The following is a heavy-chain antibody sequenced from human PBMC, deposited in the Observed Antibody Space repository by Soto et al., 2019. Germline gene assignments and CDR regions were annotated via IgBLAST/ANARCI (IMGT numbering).Heavy chain of an antibody. D-gene: IGHD1-26*01. CDR2: ISYDGSNK. CDR3: AKGAYSGSFFDY. CDR1: GFTFSSYG. J-gene: IGHJ4*02. Sequence: SLRLSCAASGFTFSSYGMHWVRQAPGKGLEWVAVISYDGSNKYYADSVKGRFTISRDNSKNTLYLQMNSLRAEDTAVYYCAKGAYSGSFFDYWGQGTLVTVSS. V-gene: IGHV3-30*18.